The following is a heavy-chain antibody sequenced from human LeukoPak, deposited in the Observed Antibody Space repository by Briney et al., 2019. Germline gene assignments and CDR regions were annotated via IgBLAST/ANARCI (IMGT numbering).Heavy chain of an antibody. CDR3: AKGSYYDSSGSFYFDY. V-gene: IGHV3-23*01. CDR1: GFTFSSYA. Sequence: GGSLRLSCAASGFTFSSYAMRWDRQAPGKGLEWVSGISGSGDNTYYADSVKGRFTTSRDNSKNTLYVQVNSLGTEDTAAYYCAKGSYYDSSGSFYFDYWGQGTLATVSS. D-gene: IGHD3-22*01. J-gene: IGHJ4*02. CDR2: ISGSGDNT.